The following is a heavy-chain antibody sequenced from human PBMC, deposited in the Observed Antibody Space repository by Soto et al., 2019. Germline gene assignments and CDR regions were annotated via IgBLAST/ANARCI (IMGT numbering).Heavy chain of an antibody. CDR1: GGSFSGYY. CDR3: ARAQVSDYDFWSGYYRGWFDT. CDR2: INHSGST. J-gene: IGHJ5*02. Sequence: SETLSLTCAVYGGSFSGYYWSWIRQPPGKGLEWIGEINHSGSTNYNPSLKSRVTISVDTSKNQFSLKLSSVTAADTAVYYCARAQVSDYDFWSGYYRGWFDTWGQGTLVTVSS. D-gene: IGHD3-3*01. V-gene: IGHV4-34*01.